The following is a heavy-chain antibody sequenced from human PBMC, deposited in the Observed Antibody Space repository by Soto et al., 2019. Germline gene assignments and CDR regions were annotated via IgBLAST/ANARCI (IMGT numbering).Heavy chain of an antibody. CDR2: IIPLFGTT. V-gene: IGHV1-69*12. D-gene: IGHD2-21*02. J-gene: IGHJ6*02. CDR3: ARGTVTGSEYNYYYYGMDV. Sequence: QVQLVQSGAEVKKPGSSVKVSCKASGGTFSSYAIDWVRQAPGQGLEWMGGIIPLFGTTNYAQKLQGRVKLTADESTRTAYIELSTLTSEDTAVYSCARGTVTGSEYNYYYYGMDVWGQGTTVTVSS. CDR1: GGTFSSYA.